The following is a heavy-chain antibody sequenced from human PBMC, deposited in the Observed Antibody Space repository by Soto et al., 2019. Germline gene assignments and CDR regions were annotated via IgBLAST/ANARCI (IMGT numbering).Heavy chain of an antibody. CDR3: ARDPVDTAMVERFVPPY. Sequence: EVQLVESGGGLVQPGGSVRLSCAASGFTFSSYSMNWVRQARGKGLEWVSYISSSSSTIYYADSVKGRFTISRDNAKNSLYLQMNSLRDEDTAVYYCARDPVDTAMVERFVPPYWGQGTLVTVFS. J-gene: IGHJ4*02. CDR1: GFTFSSYS. D-gene: IGHD5-18*01. V-gene: IGHV3-48*02. CDR2: ISSSSSTI.